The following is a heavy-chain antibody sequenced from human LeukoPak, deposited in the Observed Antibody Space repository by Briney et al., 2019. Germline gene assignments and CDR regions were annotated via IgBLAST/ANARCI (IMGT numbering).Heavy chain of an antibody. D-gene: IGHD5-18*01. CDR3: ARLKRGYSYGDRRPVPSPLDY. J-gene: IGHJ4*02. Sequence: GGSLRLSCAASGFTFSSYETNWVRQAPGKGLEWVSYISSSGSTIYYADSVKGRFTISRDNAKNSLYLQMNSLRAEDTAVYYCARLKRGYSYGDRRPVPSPLDYWGQGTLVTVSS. V-gene: IGHV3-48*03. CDR1: GFTFSSYE. CDR2: ISSSGSTI.